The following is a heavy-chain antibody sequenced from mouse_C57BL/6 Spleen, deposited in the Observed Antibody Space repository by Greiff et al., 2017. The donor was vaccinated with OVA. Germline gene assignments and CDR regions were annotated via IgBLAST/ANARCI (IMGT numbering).Heavy chain of an antibody. J-gene: IGHJ2*01. V-gene: IGHV14-4*01. CDR3: TTRIYYGNYDDFDY. CDR2: IDPENGDT. Sequence: VQLQQSGAELVRPGASVKLSCTASGFNIKDDYMHWVKQRPEQGLEWIGWIDPENGDTESASKFQGKATITADTSSSAAYLQLSNLTSEDTAVYYCTTRIYYGNYDDFDYWGQGTTLTVSS. CDR1: GFNIKDDY. D-gene: IGHD2-1*01.